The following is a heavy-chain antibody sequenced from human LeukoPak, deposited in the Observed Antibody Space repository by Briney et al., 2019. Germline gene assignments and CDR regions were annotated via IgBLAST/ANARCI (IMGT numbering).Heavy chain of an antibody. D-gene: IGHD3-10*01. CDR1: GFTFSSYA. Sequence: GGSLRLSCAASGFTFSSYAMSWVRQAPGKGLEWVSDINGSGGSTYYADSVKGRFTISRDNSKNTLYLQMNSLRAEDTAVHYCAKRSPFDYYGSGSYRSYYFDYWGQGTLVTVSS. J-gene: IGHJ4*02. V-gene: IGHV3-23*01. CDR2: INGSGGST. CDR3: AKRSPFDYYGSGSYRSYYFDY.